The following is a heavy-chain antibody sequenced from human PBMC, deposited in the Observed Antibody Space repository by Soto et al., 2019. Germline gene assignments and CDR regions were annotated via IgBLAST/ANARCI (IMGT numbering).Heavy chain of an antibody. Sequence: EVQLLESGGGLVQPGGSLRLSCAASQFTFSYYAMGWVRQAPGKGLEWVSLISGAGGSTNYADSVKGRFAISRDNSEITLYLQMNSLSDEDTAVYYCAKGRPPFDLWGRGTLVIVSS. CDR3: AKGRPPFDL. D-gene: IGHD6-6*01. J-gene: IGHJ2*01. CDR2: ISGAGGST. CDR1: QFTFSYYA. V-gene: IGHV3-23*01.